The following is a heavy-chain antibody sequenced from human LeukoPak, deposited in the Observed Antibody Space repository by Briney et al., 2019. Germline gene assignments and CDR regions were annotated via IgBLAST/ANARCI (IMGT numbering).Heavy chain of an antibody. CDR1: GYTFTGYY. CDR3: AILGIVVVVAATPGGY. Sequence: ASVKVSCKASGYTFTGYYMHWVRQAPGQGLEWMGWINPNSGGTNYEQKFQGRVTMTRDTSISTAYMELSRLRSDDTAVYYCAILGIVVVVAATPGGYWGQGTLVTVSS. J-gene: IGHJ4*02. D-gene: IGHD2-15*01. CDR2: INPNSGGT. V-gene: IGHV1-2*02.